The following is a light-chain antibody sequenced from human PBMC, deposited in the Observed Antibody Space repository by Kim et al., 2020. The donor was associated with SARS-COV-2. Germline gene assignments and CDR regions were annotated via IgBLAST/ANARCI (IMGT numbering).Light chain of an antibody. CDR1: NIGSKN. V-gene: IGLV3-21*04. J-gene: IGLJ2*01. CDR2: YES. CDR3: QVWDSSSDHVV. Sequence: SYELTQPPSVSVAPGKTARMTCGGNNIGSKNVHWYQQRPGQAPVVVIYYESDRPSRIPERFSGSNSGNTATLTISRVEAGDEAAYYCQVWDSSSDHVVFG.